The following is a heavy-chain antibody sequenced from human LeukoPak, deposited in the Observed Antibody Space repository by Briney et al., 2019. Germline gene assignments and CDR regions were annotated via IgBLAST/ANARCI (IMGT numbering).Heavy chain of an antibody. V-gene: IGHV3-23*01. CDR3: AKDLGYDYVWGAGNLYDS. Sequence: GGSLRLSCAASGFTFSSYGMRWVRQAPGKGLQWVSAIIGDGKDRDYPDSVKGRFTISRDNSKNTLYLQMDSLRAEDTAVYYCAKDLGYDYVWGAGNLYDSWGQGTLVTVSS. J-gene: IGHJ4*02. D-gene: IGHD3-16*01. CDR1: GFTFSSYG. CDR2: IIGDGKDR.